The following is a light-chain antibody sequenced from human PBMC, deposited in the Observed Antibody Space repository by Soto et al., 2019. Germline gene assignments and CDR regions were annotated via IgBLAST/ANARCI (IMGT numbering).Light chain of an antibody. J-gene: IGKJ1*01. CDR1: QSVSNN. CDR3: QQYNNWPWT. CDR2: GAS. V-gene: IGKV3D-15*01. Sequence: EIVITQSPATLSVSPGERATLSCRASQSVSNNYLAWYQQKTGQAPRLLIYGASNRDTGIPDRFSGSGSGTEFTLTISTLQSEDFEVYYCQQYNNWPWTFGQGTKVDIK.